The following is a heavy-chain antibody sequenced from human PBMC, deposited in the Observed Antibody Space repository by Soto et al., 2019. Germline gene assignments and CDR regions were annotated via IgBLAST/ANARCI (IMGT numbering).Heavy chain of an antibody. J-gene: IGHJ4*02. V-gene: IGHV1-8*01. CDR3: ARGGYYYDSSAYYRPFDY. D-gene: IGHD3-22*01. CDR1: GYTFTSYD. CDR2: MNPNSGNT. Sequence: ASVKVSCKASGYTFTSYDINWVRQATGQGLEWMGWMNPNSGNTGYAQKFQGRVTMTRSTSISTAYMELSSLRSEGTAVYYCARGGYYYDSSAYYRPFDYWGQGTLVTVSS.